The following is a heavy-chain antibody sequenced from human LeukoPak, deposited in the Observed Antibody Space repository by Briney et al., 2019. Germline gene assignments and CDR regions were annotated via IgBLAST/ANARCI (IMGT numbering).Heavy chain of an antibody. J-gene: IGHJ4*02. CDR2: INHSGST. V-gene: IGHV4-30-2*01. Sequence: SQTLSLTCAVSGGSISSGGYSWSWIRQPPGKGLEWIGYINHSGSTYYNPSLKSRVTISVDRSKNQLSLNLSSVTAADTAVYYCARGVTSLYFDYWGQGTLVTVSS. CDR3: ARGVTSLYFDY. CDR1: GGSISSGGYS. D-gene: IGHD3-16*02.